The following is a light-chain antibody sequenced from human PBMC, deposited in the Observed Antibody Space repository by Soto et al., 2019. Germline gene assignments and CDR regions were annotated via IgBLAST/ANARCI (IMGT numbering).Light chain of an antibody. J-gene: IGKJ1*01. V-gene: IGKV4-1*01. CDR3: QQYYSTPPWT. CDR2: LAS. CDR1: QSVLYSSNNKNY. Sequence: DIVMTQSPDSLAVSLGERATINCKSSQSVLYSSNNKNYLAWYQQKPGQPPKLLIYLASTRESGVPDRFSGRGSGTDFTLAISSLRAEDVAVYYCQQYYSTPPWTFGQGTKVEIK.